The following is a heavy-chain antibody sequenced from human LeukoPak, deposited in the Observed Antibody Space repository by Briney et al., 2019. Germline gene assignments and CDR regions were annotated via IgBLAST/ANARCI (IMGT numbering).Heavy chain of an antibody. CDR1: GFPFSSYA. J-gene: IGHJ4*02. CDR2: ISGGDGTT. D-gene: IGHD3-10*01. V-gene: IGHV3-23*01. CDR3: AKRGPIYSSTPGNYFDY. Sequence: PGGSLRLSCAASGFPFSSYAMSWVRQAPGKGLEWVSAISGGDGTTYYADSVRGRFTISRDNSKNTLYLQMKALRDEDTATYYCAKRGPIYSSTPGNYFDYWGQGTLVTVSS.